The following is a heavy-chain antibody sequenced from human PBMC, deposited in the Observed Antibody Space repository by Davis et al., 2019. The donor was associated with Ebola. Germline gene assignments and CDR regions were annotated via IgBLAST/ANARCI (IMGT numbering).Heavy chain of an antibody. CDR3: AKLDSSSWDYYYYGMDV. V-gene: IGHV3-23*03. CDR1: GFTFSSYA. Sequence: GESLKISCAASGFTFSSYAMSWVRQAPGKGLEWVSVIYSGGSTYYADSVKGRFTISRDNSKNTLYLQMNSLRAEDTAVYYCAKLDSSSWDYYYYGMDVWGQGTTVTVSS. D-gene: IGHD6-13*01. CDR2: IYSGGST. J-gene: IGHJ6*02.